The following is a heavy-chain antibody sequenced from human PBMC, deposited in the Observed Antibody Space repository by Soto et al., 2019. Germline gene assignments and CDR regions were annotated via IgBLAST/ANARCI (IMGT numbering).Heavy chain of an antibody. CDR1: GYSFTSYW. CDR3: ARGLAGRYYYYGMDV. CDR2: IYPGDSDT. D-gene: IGHD6-19*01. J-gene: IGHJ6*02. Sequence: GESLKISCKGSGYSFTSYWIGWVRQMPGKGLEWMGIIYPGDSDTRYSPSFQGQATISADKSISTAYLQWSSLKASDTAMYYCARGLAGRYYYYGMDVWGQGTTVTVSS. V-gene: IGHV5-51*01.